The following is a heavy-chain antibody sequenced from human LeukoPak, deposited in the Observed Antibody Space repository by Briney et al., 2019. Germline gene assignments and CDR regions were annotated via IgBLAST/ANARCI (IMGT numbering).Heavy chain of an antibody. CDR3: TRDPRV. J-gene: IGHJ3*01. CDR1: GGTFSSYA. CDR2: IIPNFGTK. Sequence: ASVKVSCKASGGTFSSYAINWVRQAPGQGLDWMGGIIPNFGTKSFGQKFQGRVTITADKSTSTAYMELNSLTFEDTAVYYCTRDPRVWGQGTMVTVSS. V-gene: IGHV1-69*06.